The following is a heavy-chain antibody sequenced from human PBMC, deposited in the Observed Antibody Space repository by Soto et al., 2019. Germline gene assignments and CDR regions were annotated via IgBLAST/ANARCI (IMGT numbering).Heavy chain of an antibody. J-gene: IGHJ6*02. CDR2: ISAYNGNT. V-gene: IGHV1-18*01. CDR1: GYTFSSYG. CDR3: AKEVWSGPMDV. Sequence: VSVKVSCNASGYTFSSYGISWVRQAPGQGLEWMGWISAYNGNTNYAQKLQGRFTISRDNSKNTLYLQMNSLRAEDTAVYYCAKEVWSGPMDVWGQGTTVTVSS. D-gene: IGHD3-3*01.